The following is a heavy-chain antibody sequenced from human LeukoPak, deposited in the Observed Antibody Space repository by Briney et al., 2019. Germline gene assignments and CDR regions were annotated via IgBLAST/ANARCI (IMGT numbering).Heavy chain of an antibody. CDR3: ASEANRNFDY. D-gene: IGHD1-14*01. CDR1: GFTFSSYS. Sequence: PGGSLRLSCAASGFTFSSYSMNWVRQAPGKGLEWVSSISSSSSYIYYADSVKGRFTISRDNAKNSLYLQMNSLRAEDTAVYYCASEANRNFDYWGQGTLVTVSS. J-gene: IGHJ4*02. CDR2: ISSSSSYI. V-gene: IGHV3-21*01.